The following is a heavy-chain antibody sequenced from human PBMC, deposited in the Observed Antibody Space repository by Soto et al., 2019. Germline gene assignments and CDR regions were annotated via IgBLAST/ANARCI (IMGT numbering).Heavy chain of an antibody. CDR1: GGSISSSIYY. D-gene: IGHD2-15*01. Sequence: LSLTCTVSGGSISSSIYYWGWIRQPPGKGLEWIGSIYYSGSTYYNPSLKSRVTISVDTSKNQFSLKLSSVTAADTAVYYCARPVAGVAVYWGQGTLVTVSS. CDR3: ARPVAGVAVY. J-gene: IGHJ4*02. V-gene: IGHV4-39*01. CDR2: IYYSGST.